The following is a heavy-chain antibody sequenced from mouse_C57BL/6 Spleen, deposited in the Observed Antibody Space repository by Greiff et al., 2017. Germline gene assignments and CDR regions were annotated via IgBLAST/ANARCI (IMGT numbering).Heavy chain of an antibody. Sequence: EVQLQESGGDLVKPGGSLKLSCAASGFTFSSYGMSWVRQTPGKRLEWVATISSGGSYTYYPDSVKGRFTISRDNAKNTLYLQMSRLTSEDTAMYYCAGPVVDNWYFDVGGTGTTVTVSS. D-gene: IGHD1-1*01. CDR2: ISSGGSYT. V-gene: IGHV5-6*01. CDR1: GFTFSSYG. CDR3: AGPVVDNWYFDV. J-gene: IGHJ1*03.